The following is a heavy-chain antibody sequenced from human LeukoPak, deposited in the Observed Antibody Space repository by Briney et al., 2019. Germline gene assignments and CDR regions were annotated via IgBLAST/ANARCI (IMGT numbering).Heavy chain of an antibody. V-gene: IGHV3-23*01. CDR1: GFTFSSYG. Sequence: PGGSLRLSCAASGFTFSSYGMNWVGQAPGKGLEWVSGISGSGGTTYYADSVKGRFTTSRDNSKNSLSLQVSSLRAEDTAVYYCAKTNGYYSDWGQGTLVTVSS. J-gene: IGHJ4*02. CDR3: AKTNGYYSD. D-gene: IGHD3-22*01. CDR2: ISGSGGTT.